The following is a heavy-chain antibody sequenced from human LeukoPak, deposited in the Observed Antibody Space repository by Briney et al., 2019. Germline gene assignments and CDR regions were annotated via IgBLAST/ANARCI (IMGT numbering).Heavy chain of an antibody. CDR3: ARAADDDYFDY. V-gene: IGHV4-59*01. J-gene: IGHJ4*02. Sequence: TSETLSLTCTVSGGSISSYYWSWIRQPPGKGLEWIGYIYYSGSTNYNPSLKSRVTISVDTSKNQFSLKLSSVTAADTAVYYCARAADDDYFDYWGQGTLVTVSS. CDR1: GGSISSYY. CDR2: IYYSGST.